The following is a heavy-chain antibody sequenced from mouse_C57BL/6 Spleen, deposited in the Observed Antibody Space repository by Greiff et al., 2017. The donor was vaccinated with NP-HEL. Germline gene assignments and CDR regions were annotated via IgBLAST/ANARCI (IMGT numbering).Heavy chain of an antibody. J-gene: IGHJ4*01. CDR2: INPYNGDT. V-gene: IGHV1-20*01. Sequence: EVQLVESGPELVKPGDSVKISCKASGYSFTGYFMNWVMQSHGKSLEWIGRINPYNGDTFYNQKFKGKATLTVDKSSSTAHMELRSLTSEDSAVYYCATYDYEGAMDYWGQGTSVTVSS. CDR3: ATYDYEGAMDY. CDR1: GYSFTGYF. D-gene: IGHD2-4*01.